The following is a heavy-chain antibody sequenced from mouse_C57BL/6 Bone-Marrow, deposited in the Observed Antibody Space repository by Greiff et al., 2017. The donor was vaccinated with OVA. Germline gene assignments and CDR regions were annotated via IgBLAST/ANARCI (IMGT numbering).Heavy chain of an antibody. Sequence: VQLQESGAELVRPGTSVKMSCKASGYTFTNYWIGWAKQRPGHGLEWIGDIYPGGGYTNYNEKFKGKATLTADKSSSTAYMQFSSLTSEDSAIYYCARRPYFDYWGKGTTLTVSS. CDR2: IYPGGGYT. CDR1: GYTFTNYW. V-gene: IGHV1-63*01. J-gene: IGHJ2*01. CDR3: ARRPYFDY.